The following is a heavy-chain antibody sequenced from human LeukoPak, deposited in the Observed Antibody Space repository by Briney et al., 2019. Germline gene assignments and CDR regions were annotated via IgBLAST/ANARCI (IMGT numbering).Heavy chain of an antibody. CDR1: GFTFSSYG. Sequence: PGGSLRLSCAASGFTFSSYGMHWVRQAPGKGLEWVAFIRYDGSNKYYADSVKGRFTISRDNSKNTLYLQMNSLRAEDTAVYYCAKPLGFGMVLGYWGQGTLVTVSS. CDR3: AKPLGFGMVLGY. V-gene: IGHV3-30*02. CDR2: IRYDGSNK. J-gene: IGHJ4*02. D-gene: IGHD3-10*01.